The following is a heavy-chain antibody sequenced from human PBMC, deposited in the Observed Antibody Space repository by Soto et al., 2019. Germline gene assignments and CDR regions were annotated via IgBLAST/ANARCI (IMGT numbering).Heavy chain of an antibody. CDR2: ISVSGGST. Sequence: PGGSLRLSCAASGFTFSSYAISWGRQAPGKGLEWVSAISVSGGSTYYADSVKGRFTISRDNSKNTLYLQMNSLRAEDTAVYYCAKDRIASGAWFDPWGQGTLVTVSS. D-gene: IGHD6-13*01. CDR1: GFTFSSYA. V-gene: IGHV3-23*01. CDR3: AKDRIASGAWFDP. J-gene: IGHJ5*02.